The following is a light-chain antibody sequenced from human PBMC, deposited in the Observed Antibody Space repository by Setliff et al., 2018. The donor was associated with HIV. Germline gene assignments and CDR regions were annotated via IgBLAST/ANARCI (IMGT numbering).Light chain of an antibody. J-gene: IGKJ1*01. CDR2: DAS. Sequence: EIVLTQSPGTLSLSPGERATLSCRASQSVSSGYLAWYQQKPGLAPNLLIYDASSRATGIPDRFSGSGSGTDFTLTISRLEPEDFAVYYCQHYGSSPTFGQGTKV. CDR1: QSVSSGY. CDR3: QHYGSSPT. V-gene: IGKV3D-20*01.